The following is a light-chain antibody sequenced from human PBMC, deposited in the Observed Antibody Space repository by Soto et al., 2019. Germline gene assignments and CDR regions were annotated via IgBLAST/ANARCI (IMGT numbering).Light chain of an antibody. Sequence: EIVMTQSPDTLSVSPGERAALSCRASQSVRSNLAWYQQKPGQPPRLLIYRASTRATGIPARFSGSGSGTEFTLTISSLQLEDFALYFCHQYENWPFTFGQGTNLEI. J-gene: IGKJ2*01. CDR1: QSVRSN. CDR3: HQYENWPFT. V-gene: IGKV3-15*01. CDR2: RAS.